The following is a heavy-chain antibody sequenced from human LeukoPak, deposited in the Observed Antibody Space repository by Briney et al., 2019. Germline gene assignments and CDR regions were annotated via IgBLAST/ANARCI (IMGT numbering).Heavy chain of an antibody. J-gene: IGHJ5*02. V-gene: IGHV3-30-3*01. CDR3: AKDQDYDYVWGSYRSGWFDP. D-gene: IGHD3-16*02. Sequence: GGSLRLSCAASGISFSRSAMHWVRQAPGKGLEWAAVISFDGGNKYYADSVKGRFTISRDNSKNTLYLQMNSLRAEDTAVYYCAKDQDYDYVWGSYRSGWFDPWGQGTLVTVSS. CDR2: ISFDGGNK. CDR1: GISFSRSA.